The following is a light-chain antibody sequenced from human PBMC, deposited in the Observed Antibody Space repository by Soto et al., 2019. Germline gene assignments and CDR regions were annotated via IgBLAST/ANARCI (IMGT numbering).Light chain of an antibody. CDR1: QSISSS. J-gene: IGKJ1*01. CDR3: QQYSTYST. Sequence: DIQMTQSPSTLSASVGDIVTITCRASQSISSSLAWYQQKPGKAPKLLIYDASNLESGVPSIFSGSGSGTEFTLTISSLPPDNFATYYCQQYSTYSTCGQGTKGDI. CDR2: DAS. V-gene: IGKV1-5*01.